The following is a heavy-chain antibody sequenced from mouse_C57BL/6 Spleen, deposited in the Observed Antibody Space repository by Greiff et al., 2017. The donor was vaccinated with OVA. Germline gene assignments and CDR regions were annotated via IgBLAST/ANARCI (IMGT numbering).Heavy chain of an antibody. CDR1: GYSITSGYD. CDR2: ISYSGST. CDR3: ASDSSGYGAMDY. D-gene: IGHD3-2*02. V-gene: IGHV3-1*01. J-gene: IGHJ4*01. Sequence: EVKLVESGPGMVKPSQSLSLTCTVTGYSITSGYDWHWIRHFPGNKLEWMGYISYSGSTNYNPSLKSRISITHDTSKNHFFLKLNSVTTEDTATYYCASDSSGYGAMDYWVKEPQSPSPQ.